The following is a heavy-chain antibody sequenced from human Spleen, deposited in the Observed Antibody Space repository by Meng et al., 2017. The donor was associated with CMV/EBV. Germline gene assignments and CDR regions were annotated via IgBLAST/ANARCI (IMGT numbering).Heavy chain of an antibody. V-gene: IGHV4-59*01. D-gene: IGHD5-24*01. CDR2: IYYRGIT. CDR1: GGSICTYF. CDR3: ARWDGQLYYFDY. Sequence: LTCSVSGGSICTYFWGCIRQPPGRGLEWIGYIYYRGITTYNPSLNRRVTTSLDTFKNQFSLKLTSVTAADTAVYYCARWDGQLYYFDYWGQGTLVTVSS. J-gene: IGHJ4*02.